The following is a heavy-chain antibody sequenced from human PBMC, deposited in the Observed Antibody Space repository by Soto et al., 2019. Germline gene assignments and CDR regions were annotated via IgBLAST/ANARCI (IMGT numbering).Heavy chain of an antibody. J-gene: IGHJ4*02. CDR2: ISSTSIYI. V-gene: IGHV3-21*01. CDR1: GFTVSYNS. D-gene: IGHD1-26*01. Sequence: GGSRGRGWAASGFTVSYNSMKGVGQAPGKGLEWVSSISSTSIYISYADSVKGRFTISRDNAKNSLYLQMNSLRVEDTAIYYCARQRDGREGDYCGQRTLVTVSS. CDR3: ARQRDGREGDY.